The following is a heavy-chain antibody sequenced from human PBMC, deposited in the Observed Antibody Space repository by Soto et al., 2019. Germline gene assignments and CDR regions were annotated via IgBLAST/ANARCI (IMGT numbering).Heavy chain of an antibody. CDR2: IYYSGST. CDR1: GGSISSGDYY. V-gene: IGHV4-30-4*01. D-gene: IGHD3-22*01. CDR3: ARVYSSGYYKWFDP. J-gene: IGHJ5*02. Sequence: ASETLSLTCTVSGGSISSGDYYWSWIRQPPGKGLEWIGYIYYSGSTYYNPSLKSRVTISVDTSKNQFSLKLSSVTAADTAVYYCARVYSSGYYKWFDPWGQGTLVTVSS.